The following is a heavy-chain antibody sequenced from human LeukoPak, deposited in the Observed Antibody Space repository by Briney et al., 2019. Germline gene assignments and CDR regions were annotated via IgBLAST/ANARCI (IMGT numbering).Heavy chain of an antibody. V-gene: IGHV3-7*01. CDR1: GFTFSNYW. J-gene: IGHJ4*02. D-gene: IGHD1-26*01. Sequence: GGSLRLSCAASGFTFSNYWMGWVRQAPGKGLEWVANIKQDGSQKYFGDSVRGRFTISRDNAENSLFLQMSSLRDEDTGVYYCARDSGSYHFDSCWGQGTLVTVSS. CDR2: IKQDGSQK. CDR3: ARDSGSYHFDSC.